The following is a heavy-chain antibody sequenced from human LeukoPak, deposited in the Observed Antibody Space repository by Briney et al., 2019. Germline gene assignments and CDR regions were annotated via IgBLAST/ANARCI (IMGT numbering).Heavy chain of an antibody. V-gene: IGHV3-23*01. CDR2: ISPGGDRT. CDR3: ANQRSITIFGVVITEPADY. D-gene: IGHD3-3*01. J-gene: IGHJ4*02. CDR1: GFTFSTYA. Sequence: GGSLRLSCAASGFTFSTYALSWVRQAPGKGLEWVSAISPGGDRTYYADSVKGRFAISRDNSKNTLYLQMHSLRAEDTAVYYCANQRSITIFGVVITEPADYWGQGTLVTVSS.